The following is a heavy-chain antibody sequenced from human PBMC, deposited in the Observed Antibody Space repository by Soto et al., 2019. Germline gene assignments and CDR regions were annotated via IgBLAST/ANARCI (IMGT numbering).Heavy chain of an antibody. D-gene: IGHD3-10*01. CDR1: GFTLSSYA. CDR3: AKEPLYYYGSGSYPLFVEAKSYYFDY. CDR2: ISGSGSST. Sequence: EVQLLESGGGLVQPGGSLRLSCAASGFTLSSYAMSWVRQAPGKGLEWVSAISGSGSSTYYADSVKGRFTIYRDNSKNTLYLQMNSLRAEDTAVYYCAKEPLYYYGSGSYPLFVEAKSYYFDYWGQGTLVTVSS. J-gene: IGHJ4*02. V-gene: IGHV3-23*01.